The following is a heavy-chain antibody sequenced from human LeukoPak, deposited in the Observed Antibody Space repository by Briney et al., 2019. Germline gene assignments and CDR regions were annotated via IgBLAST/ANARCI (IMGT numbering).Heavy chain of an antibody. V-gene: IGHV3-23*01. Sequence: PGGSLRLSCVASGFTLSSYTINWVRRAPGKGLEWVSVISRRGDSKYYADSVKGRFTISRDNSKNTVFLQMNSLSADDTATYYCVKGGDVAVVPAAGPYYAMDVWGQGTTVTVSS. J-gene: IGHJ6*02. D-gene: IGHD2-2*01. CDR2: ISRRGDSK. CDR1: GFTLSSYT. CDR3: VKGGDVAVVPAAGPYYAMDV.